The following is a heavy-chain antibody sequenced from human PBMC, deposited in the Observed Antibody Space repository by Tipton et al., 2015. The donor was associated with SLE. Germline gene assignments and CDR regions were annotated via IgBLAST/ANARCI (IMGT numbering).Heavy chain of an antibody. V-gene: IGHV1-69*05. J-gene: IGHJ4*02. Sequence: QSGPEVKKPGSSVKVSCKASGGTFSSYAISWVRQAPGQGLEWMGGIIPIFGTANHAQKFQGRVTITTDESTSTAYMELSSLRSEDTAVYYCAREGPGYCSSTSCPGAFAYWGQGTLVTVSS. CDR3: AREGPGYCSSTSCPGAFAY. CDR2: IIPIFGTA. D-gene: IGHD2-2*01. CDR1: GGTFSSYA.